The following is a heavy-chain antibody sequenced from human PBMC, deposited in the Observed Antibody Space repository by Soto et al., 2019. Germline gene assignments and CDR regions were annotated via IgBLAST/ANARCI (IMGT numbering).Heavy chain of an antibody. CDR2: IYYSGST. Sequence: SLACTVCDGAISSGGYYWSWIRQHPGKGLEWIGYIYYSGSTNYNPSLKSRVTISVDTSKNQFSLKLSSVTAADTAVYYCARGRGYYYFDYWGQGTLVSVSS. J-gene: IGHJ4*02. CDR3: ARGRGYYYFDY. V-gene: IGHV4-31*03. CDR1: DGAISSGGYY. D-gene: IGHD3-22*01.